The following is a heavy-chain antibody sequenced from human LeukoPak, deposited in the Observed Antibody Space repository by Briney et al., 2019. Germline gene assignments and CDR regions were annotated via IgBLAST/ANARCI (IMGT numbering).Heavy chain of an antibody. D-gene: IGHD3-10*01. CDR1: GFTFSSYA. V-gene: IGHV3-23*03. CDR2: MYSGART. CDR3: AKGGPYGSGSYYNYYFDF. Sequence: PGGSLRLSCAASGFTFSSYAMSWVRQAPGKGLEWVSIMYSGARTSYADSVRGRFTISRDNSKNTLYLQMNSLRAEDTAVYYCAKGGPYGSGSYYNYYFDFWGQGTLVTVSS. J-gene: IGHJ4*02.